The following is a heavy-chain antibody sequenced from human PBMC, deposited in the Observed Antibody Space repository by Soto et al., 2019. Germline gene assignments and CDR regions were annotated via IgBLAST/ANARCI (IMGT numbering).Heavy chain of an antibody. V-gene: IGHV4-39*01. Sequence: SETLSLTCTVSGGSISSNCCYWNWVRQPPGKGLEWIGTIYYSGTTYYNPSLASRVTISVDTSKNQFSLKVSSVTAADTAVYHCARRNGDYRYAMDVWGQGTTVTVXS. CDR3: ARRNGDYRYAMDV. D-gene: IGHD4-17*01. CDR2: IYYSGTT. CDR1: GGSISSNCCY. J-gene: IGHJ6*02.